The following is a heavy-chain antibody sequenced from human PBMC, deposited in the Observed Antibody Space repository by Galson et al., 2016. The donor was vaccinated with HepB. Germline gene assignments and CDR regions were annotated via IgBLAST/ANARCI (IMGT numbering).Heavy chain of an antibody. CDR3: SRGLDAYKAGNY. CDR2: IHPSGST. J-gene: IGHJ4*02. CDR1: GGSFTGYY. Sequence: SETLSLTCGVYGGSFTGYYCNWFRQPPGMGLEWIGEIHPSGSTSYNPSLGSRVTISLDTSKTQFSLKVDSVTAADTAVYFCSRGLDAYKAGNYWGQGTLVTVAA. D-gene: IGHD5-24*01. V-gene: IGHV4-34*01.